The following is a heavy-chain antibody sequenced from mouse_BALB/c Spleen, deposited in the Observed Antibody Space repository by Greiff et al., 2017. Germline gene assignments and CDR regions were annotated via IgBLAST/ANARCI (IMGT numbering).Heavy chain of an antibody. CDR2: ISSGSSTI. J-gene: IGHJ2*01. CDR1: GFTFSSFG. Sequence: EVMLVESGGGLVQPGGSRKLSCAASGFTFSSFGMHWVRQAPEKGLEWVAYISSGSSTIYYADTVKGRFTISRDNPKNTLFLQMTSLRSEDTAMYYCARGAYYDYFFDYWGQGTTLPVSS. V-gene: IGHV5-17*02. CDR3: ARGAYYDYFFDY. D-gene: IGHD2-4*01.